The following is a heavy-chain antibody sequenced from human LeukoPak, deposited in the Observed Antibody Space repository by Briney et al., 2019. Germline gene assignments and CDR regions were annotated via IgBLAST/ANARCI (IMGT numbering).Heavy chain of an antibody. J-gene: IGHJ4*02. CDR2: ISSSSDTT. Sequence: PGGSLRLSCAASGFTFSHYSMNWVRQAPGKGLEWVSYISSSSDTTDYADSVKGRFTISRDNGKNSLYLQMNSLRVDDTAVYYCARAFDCWGQGTLVTVSS. CDR1: GFTFSHYS. V-gene: IGHV3-48*01. CDR3: ARAFDC.